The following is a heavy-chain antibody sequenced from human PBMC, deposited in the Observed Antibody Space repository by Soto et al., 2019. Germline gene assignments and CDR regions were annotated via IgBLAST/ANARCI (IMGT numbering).Heavy chain of an antibody. V-gene: IGHV3-23*01. CDR2: ISGSGGST. CDR1: GFTFSSYA. Sequence: PGGSLRLSCAASGFTFSSYAMSWVRQAPGKGLEWVSAISGSGGSTYYADSVKGRFTISRDNSKNTLYLQMNSLRAEDTAVYYCASHRLRFSPSYYYYMDVWGKGTTVTVSS. J-gene: IGHJ6*03. CDR3: ASHRLRFSPSYYYYMDV. D-gene: IGHD3-3*01.